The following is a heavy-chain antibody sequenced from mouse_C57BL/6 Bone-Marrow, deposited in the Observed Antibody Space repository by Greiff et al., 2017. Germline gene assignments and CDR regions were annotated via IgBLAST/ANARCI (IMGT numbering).Heavy chain of an antibody. CDR3: ARAETAQATCDWFAY. CDR1: GFTFSDYY. CDR2: INYDGSST. Sequence: DVKLVESEGGLVQPGSSMKLSCTASGFTFSDYYMAWVRQVPEKGLEWVANINYDGSSTYYLDSLKSRFIISRDNGKNILYLQMSSLKSEDTATYYCARAETAQATCDWFAYWGQGTLVTVSA. J-gene: IGHJ3*01. D-gene: IGHD3-2*02. V-gene: IGHV5-16*01.